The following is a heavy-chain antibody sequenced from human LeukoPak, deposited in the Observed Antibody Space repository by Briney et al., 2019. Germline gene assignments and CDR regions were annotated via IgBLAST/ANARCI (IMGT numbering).Heavy chain of an antibody. CDR1: GYSISSGYY. J-gene: IGHJ5*02. D-gene: IGHD5-18*01. Sequence: PSETLSLICAVSGYSISSGYYWGWIRQPPGKGLEWIGSIYHSGSTYYKPSLKSRVTISVDTSKNQFSLKLSSVPAADTAVYYCAREIGYSYGSNWFDPWGQGTLVTVSS. CDR2: IYHSGST. CDR3: AREIGYSYGSNWFDP. V-gene: IGHV4-38-2*02.